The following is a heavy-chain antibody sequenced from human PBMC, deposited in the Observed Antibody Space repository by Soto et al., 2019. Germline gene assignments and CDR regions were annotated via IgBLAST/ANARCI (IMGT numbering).Heavy chain of an antibody. D-gene: IGHD6-6*01. CDR3: ARGRGEGRLVRPRPFDP. CDR1: GGTFSSYT. Sequence: ASVKVSCKASGGTFSSYTISWVRQAPGQGLEWMGRIIPILGIANYAQKFQGRVTITADKSTSTAYMELSSLRSEDTAVYYCARGRGEGRLVRPRPFDPWGQGTLVTVSS. J-gene: IGHJ5*02. V-gene: IGHV1-69*02. CDR2: IIPILGIA.